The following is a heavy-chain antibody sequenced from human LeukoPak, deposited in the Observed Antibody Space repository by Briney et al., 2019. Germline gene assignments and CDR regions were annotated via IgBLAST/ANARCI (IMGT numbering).Heavy chain of an antibody. CDR1: GGSISSYY. V-gene: IGHV4-59*01. CDR2: IYYSGST. D-gene: IGHD3-9*01. J-gene: IGHJ4*02. Sequence: SETLSLTCTVSGGSISSYYWSWIRQPPGKGLEWIGYIYYSGSTNYNPSLKSRVTISVDTSRNQFSLKLSSVTAADTAVYYCARVSLRYFDWLLSDYWGQGTLVTVSS. CDR3: ARVSLRYFDWLLSDY.